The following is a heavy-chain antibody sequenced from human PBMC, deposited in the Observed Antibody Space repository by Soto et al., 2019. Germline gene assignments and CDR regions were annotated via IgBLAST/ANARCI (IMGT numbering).Heavy chain of an antibody. D-gene: IGHD1-26*01. CDR1: GFPFSAYN. CDR3: SRSPEVGVRGAY. Sequence: GGSLRLSWSGSGFPFSAYNINLIRTAPGKGLEWVSSITVGSSHIYQPNSMKGRFTISRDDAKNPVYLQIDSLRDEDTALYYCSRSPEVGVRGAYWVQGTLVTVSS. V-gene: IGHV3-21*01. J-gene: IGHJ4*02. CDR2: ITVGSSHI.